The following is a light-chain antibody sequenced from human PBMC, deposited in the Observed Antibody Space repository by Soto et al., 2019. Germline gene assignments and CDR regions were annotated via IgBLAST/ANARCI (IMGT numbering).Light chain of an antibody. CDR2: KAS. V-gene: IGKV1-5*03. J-gene: IGKJ2*01. Sequence: DIQMTQSPSTLSASVGDRVTITCRASQSISSWLAWYQQKPGKAPKLLIYKASSLESGVPSRFSGSGSGTEFTRTISSLQPDHFATYYCQQYNSYSPYTFGQGTKLEIK. CDR3: QQYNSYSPYT. CDR1: QSISSW.